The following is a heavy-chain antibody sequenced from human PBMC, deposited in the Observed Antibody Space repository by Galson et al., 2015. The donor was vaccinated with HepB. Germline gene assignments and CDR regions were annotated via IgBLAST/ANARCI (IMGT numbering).Heavy chain of an antibody. CDR2: ISYDGRSK. D-gene: IGHD6-19*01. J-gene: IGHJ6*02. Sequence: SLRLSCAASGFTFSNYGMHWVRQAPGKGLEWVAVISYDGRSKYYAASVEGRFTISRDTSKNTLYLQMNSLRAEDTDVYYCAKDRGYSSGWYATFEYYYGMDVWGQGTTVSVS. V-gene: IGHV3-30*18. CDR3: AKDRGYSSGWYATFEYYYGMDV. CDR1: GFTFSNYG.